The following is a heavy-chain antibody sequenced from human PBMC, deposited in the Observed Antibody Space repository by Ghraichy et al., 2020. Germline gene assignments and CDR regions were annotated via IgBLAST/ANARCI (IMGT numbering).Heavy chain of an antibody. Sequence: LSLTCAASGFTFSSYSMNWVRQAPGKGLEWVSSISSSSSYIYYADSVKGRFTISRDNAKNSLYLQMNSLRAEDTAVYYCARVRDGYNGLFDYWGQGTLVTVSS. V-gene: IGHV3-21*01. CDR2: ISSSSSYI. CDR3: ARVRDGYNGLFDY. CDR1: GFTFSSYS. J-gene: IGHJ4*02. D-gene: IGHD5-24*01.